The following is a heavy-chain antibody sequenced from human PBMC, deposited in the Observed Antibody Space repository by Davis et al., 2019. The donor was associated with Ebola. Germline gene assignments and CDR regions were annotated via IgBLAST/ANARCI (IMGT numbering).Heavy chain of an antibody. V-gene: IGHV6-1*01. CDR1: GDSVSSAG. D-gene: IGHD3-10*01. J-gene: IGHJ6*02. Sequence: HSQTLSLTCAISGDSVSSAGWNWIRQSPSRGLEWPGRTYYSSKWYNDYAVSVKSRITINPDTSKNQFSLHLNSVTPEDTALYFCARGWLRRGLDVWGEGTTVTV. CDR2: TYYSSKWYN. CDR3: ARGWLRRGLDV.